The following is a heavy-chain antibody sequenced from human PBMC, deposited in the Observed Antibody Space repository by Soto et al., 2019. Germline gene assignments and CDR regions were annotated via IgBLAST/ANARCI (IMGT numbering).Heavy chain of an antibody. CDR3: ARHDPGVVVVAATGADY. D-gene: IGHD2-15*01. CDR1: GGSISSYY. V-gene: IGHV4-59*08. CDR2: IYYSGST. Sequence: SETLSLTCTVSGGSISSYYWSWIRQPPGKELQYIGYIYYSGSTNYNPSLKSRVTISDDTSTNQFSLTLSSVTAADTAVYYCARHDPGVVVVAATGADYWGQGTLVTVSS. J-gene: IGHJ4*02.